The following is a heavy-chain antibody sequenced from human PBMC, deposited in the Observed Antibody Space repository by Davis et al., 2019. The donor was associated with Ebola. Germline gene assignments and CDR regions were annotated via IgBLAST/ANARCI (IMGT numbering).Heavy chain of an antibody. J-gene: IGHJ4*02. V-gene: IGHV3-66*01. Sequence: GESLKISCAASGFTVRNNYMSWVRQAPGKGLEWVSVIYSDSSTYYADSVKGRFTISRDNSKNTLFLQMNSLRAEDTAVYYCAKDQGDWQWLVSSLFDYWGQGTLVTVSS. CDR3: AKDQGDWQWLVSSLFDY. CDR2: IYSDSST. D-gene: IGHD6-19*01. CDR1: GFTVRNNY.